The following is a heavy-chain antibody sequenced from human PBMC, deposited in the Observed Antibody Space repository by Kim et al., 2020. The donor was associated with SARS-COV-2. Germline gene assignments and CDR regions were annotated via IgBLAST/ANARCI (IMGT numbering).Heavy chain of an antibody. Sequence: GGSLRLSCAASGFTFSSYAMHWVRQAPGKGLEWVAVISYDGSNKYYADSVKGRFTISRDNSKNTLYLQMNSLRAEDTAVYYCARDRGPGGLDVWGQGTTVTVSS. V-gene: IGHV3-30*04. D-gene: IGHD3-10*01. J-gene: IGHJ6*02. CDR3: ARDRGPGGLDV. CDR2: ISYDGSNK. CDR1: GFTFSSYA.